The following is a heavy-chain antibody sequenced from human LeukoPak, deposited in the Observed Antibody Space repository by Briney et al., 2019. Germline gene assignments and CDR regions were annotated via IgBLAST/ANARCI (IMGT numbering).Heavy chain of an antibody. CDR2: VSSDGINT. CDR3: AKPFGFLEWLYGGYFDS. V-gene: IGHV3-23*01. D-gene: IGHD3-3*01. J-gene: IGHJ4*02. Sequence: GGSLRLSCAASGFTFDDYGMSWVRQAPGKGLEWVSAVSSDGINTYYTDSLKGRFTISRDNSKNTVFLQMHSLTAEDTAVYYCAKPFGFLEWLYGGYFDSWGQGTLVTVSS. CDR1: GFTFDDYG.